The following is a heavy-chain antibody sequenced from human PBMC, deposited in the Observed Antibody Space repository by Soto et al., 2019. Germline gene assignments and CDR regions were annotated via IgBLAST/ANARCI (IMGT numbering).Heavy chain of an antibody. V-gene: IGHV1-69*02. CDR3: ARGAINYYYEDV. Sequence: QVQLVQSGAEVKKPGSSVKVSCKASGGTFSSYTISWVRQAPGQGLEWMGRIIPILGIANYAQKFQGRVTITADKSTSTAYMELSSLRSEDTADYYCARGAINYYYEDVWGKGTTVTVSS. D-gene: IGHD1-26*01. CDR2: IIPILGIA. J-gene: IGHJ6*03. CDR1: GGTFSSYT.